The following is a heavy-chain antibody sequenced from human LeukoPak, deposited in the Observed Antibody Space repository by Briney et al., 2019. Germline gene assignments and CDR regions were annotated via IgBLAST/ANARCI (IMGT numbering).Heavy chain of an antibody. CDR1: TFSSYA. D-gene: IGHD1-26*01. V-gene: IGHV4-39*01. Sequence: TFSSYAMSWVRQPPGKGLEWIGSIYSSGSTYYNPSLKSRVTISVDTSKNQFSLKLSSVTAADTAVYYCARRYSGSYRGFVYWGQGTLVTVSS. J-gene: IGHJ4*02. CDR2: IYSSGST. CDR3: ARRYSGSYRGFVY.